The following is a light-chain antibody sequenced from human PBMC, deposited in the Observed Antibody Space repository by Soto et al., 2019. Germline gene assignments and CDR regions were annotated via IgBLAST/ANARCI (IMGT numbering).Light chain of an antibody. Sequence: EIVLTQSPGTLSLSPGQRATLSCRASQSVSSSYLAWYQQKPGQAPRLLIYGTSTRATGIPDRFSGSGSGTDFSLTISRLEPDDSVVYYCHQYGGSPTWTFGQGTKVEIK. J-gene: IGKJ1*01. CDR1: QSVSSSY. CDR2: GTS. V-gene: IGKV3-20*01. CDR3: HQYGGSPTWT.